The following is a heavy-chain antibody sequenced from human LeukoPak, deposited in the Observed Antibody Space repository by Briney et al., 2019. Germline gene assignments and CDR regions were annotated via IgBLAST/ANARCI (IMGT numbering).Heavy chain of an antibody. CDR3: ARDGTPGWGAGDYFDY. V-gene: IGHV3-23*01. CDR2: FGERGSSA. D-gene: IGHD1-26*01. J-gene: IGHJ4*02. CDR1: GFTFSSYA. Sequence: HPRGSLRLSCSASGFTFSSYAPSWVRQAPGKGLEWVSTFGERGSSAYYADSVKGRFTISRDNSKNTLYLQMNSLRAEDTAVYYCARDGTPGWGAGDYFDYWGQGTLVTVSS.